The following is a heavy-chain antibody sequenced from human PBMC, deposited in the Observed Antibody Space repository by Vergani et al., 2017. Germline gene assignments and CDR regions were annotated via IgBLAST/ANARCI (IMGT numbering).Heavy chain of an antibody. D-gene: IGHD5-18*01. CDR3: AKEVGGGYSPYYYYMDV. Sequence: QVQLVQSGAEVKKPGSSVKVSCKASGGTFSSYTISWVRQAPGQGLEWMGRIIPILGIANYAQKFQGRVTITADKSTSTAYMELSSLRSEDTAVYYCAKEVGGGYSPYYYYMDVWGKGTTVTVSS. V-gene: IGHV1-69*08. CDR1: GGTFSSYT. J-gene: IGHJ6*03. CDR2: IIPILGIA.